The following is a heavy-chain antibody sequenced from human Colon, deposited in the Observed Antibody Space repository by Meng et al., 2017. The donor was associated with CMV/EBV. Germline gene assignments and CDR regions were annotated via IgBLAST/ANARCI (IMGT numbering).Heavy chain of an antibody. CDR2: IRGHNGDT. V-gene: IGHV1-18*01. CDR1: GYTFRSYA. D-gene: IGHD3-16*01. J-gene: IGHJ4*02. Sequence: QVQPVQSAPEVKKPGASVKVSCRASGYTFRSYAISWVRQAPGQGLEWMGYIRGHNGDTSYAQKDQGRLTLTTDAARNTAYMELTSLTYDDTAVYYCARDDPGDPLDFWGQGTLVTVSS. CDR3: ARDDPGDPLDF.